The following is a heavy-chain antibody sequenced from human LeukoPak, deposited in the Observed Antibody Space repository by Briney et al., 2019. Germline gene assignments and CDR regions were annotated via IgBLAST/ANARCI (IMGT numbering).Heavy chain of an antibody. J-gene: IGHJ4*02. CDR1: GFPFSSYW. CDR3: TRVGYIDEGIDY. Sequence: GGSLRLSCAASGFPFSSYWMTWVRQAPGKGLEWVANIKQDGSKKSYVDSVKGRLTISRDNAKNSLYLQMNSLRAEDTAIYYCTRVGYIDEGIDYWGQGTLVTVSS. D-gene: IGHD5-24*01. V-gene: IGHV3-7*04. CDR2: IKQDGSKK.